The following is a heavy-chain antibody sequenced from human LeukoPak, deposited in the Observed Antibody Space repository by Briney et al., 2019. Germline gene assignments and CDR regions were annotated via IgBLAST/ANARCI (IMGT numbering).Heavy chain of an antibody. CDR3: ARAIDSSGYYYPDY. Sequence: SETLSLTCTVSGGSISSGGYYWSWIRQPSGKGLEWIGYIYHSGSTYYNPSLKSRVTISVDTSKNQFSLKLSSVTAADTAVYYCARAIDSSGYYYPDYWGQGTLVTVSS. D-gene: IGHD3-22*01. CDR2: IYHSGST. V-gene: IGHV4-61*08. J-gene: IGHJ4*02. CDR1: GGSISSGGYY.